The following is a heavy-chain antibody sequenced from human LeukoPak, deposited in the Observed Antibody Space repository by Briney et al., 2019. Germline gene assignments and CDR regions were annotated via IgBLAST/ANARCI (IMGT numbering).Heavy chain of an antibody. V-gene: IGHV3-48*03. Sequence: GGSLRLSCAASGFTFSSYEMNWVRQAPGKGLEGVSYISSSGSTIFYADSVKGRFTISRDNAKNSLYLQMNSLRAEDTAVYYCARTESSSWYGTVDYWGQGTLVTVSS. D-gene: IGHD6-13*01. CDR2: ISSSGSTI. CDR1: GFTFSSYE. J-gene: IGHJ4*02. CDR3: ARTESSSWYGTVDY.